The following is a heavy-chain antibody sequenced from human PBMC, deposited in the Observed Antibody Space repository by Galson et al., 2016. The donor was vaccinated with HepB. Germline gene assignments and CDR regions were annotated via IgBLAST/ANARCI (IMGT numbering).Heavy chain of an antibody. V-gene: IGHV6-1*01. J-gene: IGHJ5*02. CDR3: ARSYEFHAILTGAITTTINWFGP. CDR2: TYYRSKWYY. D-gene: IGHD3-9*01. Sequence: CAISGDSVSSNNAAWSWIRQSPSRGLEWLGRTYYRSKWYYDYAASLKSRITINPATSKNQFSLQLNSVTPEDTAVYYCARSYEFHAILTGAITTTINWFGPWGQGTLVTVAS. CDR1: GDSVSSNNAA.